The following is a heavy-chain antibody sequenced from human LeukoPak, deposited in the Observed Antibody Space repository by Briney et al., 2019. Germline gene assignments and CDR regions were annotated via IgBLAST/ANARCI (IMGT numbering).Heavy chain of an antibody. CDR2: INPSGGGT. J-gene: IGHJ4*02. Sequence: ASVRVSCKASGYTFTGYYIHWVRQAPGQGLEWMGWINPSGGGTKYAQKFQGRVTMTRDTSISTAYMELSRLASDDTAVYFCARRYCSGGSCYPDYWGQGTPVTVSS. CDR1: GYTFTGYY. CDR3: ARRYCSGGSCYPDY. V-gene: IGHV1-2*02. D-gene: IGHD2-15*01.